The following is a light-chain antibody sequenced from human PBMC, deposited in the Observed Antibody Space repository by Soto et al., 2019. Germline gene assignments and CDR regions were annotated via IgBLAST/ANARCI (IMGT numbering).Light chain of an antibody. CDR3: QQYYNWPLEYT. CDR1: QSVSSK. Sequence: EIVMTQSPDTLSVSPGERVTLSCRASQSVSSKVAWYQQKPGQAPRLLIFTASLRATGVPARFSGSGSGTEFTLTISSLQSEDFAVYWCQQYYNWPLEYTFGQGTKLEI. J-gene: IGKJ2*01. CDR2: TAS. V-gene: IGKV3-15*01.